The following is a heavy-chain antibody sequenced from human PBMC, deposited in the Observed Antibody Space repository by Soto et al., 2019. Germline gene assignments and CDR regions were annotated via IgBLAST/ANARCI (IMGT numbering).Heavy chain of an antibody. CDR2: ISSTGTHT. J-gene: IGHJ6*02. CDR3: ARSRLERRNYHYTYGLDV. V-gene: IGHV3-21*01. CDR1: GFTFSPYS. Sequence: PGGSLRLSCAASGFTFSPYSMNWVRQAPGKGLEWVSSISSTGTHTYYADSVKGRFTISRDNAKNSLYLQMNSRRAGDTAVYYCARSRLERRNYHYTYGLDVWGQGTTVTVS. D-gene: IGHD1-1*01.